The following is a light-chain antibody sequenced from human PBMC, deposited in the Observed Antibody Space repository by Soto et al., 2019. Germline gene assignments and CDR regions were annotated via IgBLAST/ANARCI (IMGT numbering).Light chain of an antibody. Sequence: IVFAQSPTTPSLSPGERSTPSCRASQSVSSYLAWYQQKPGQAPRLLIYDASNRATGIPARFSGSGSGTEFTLTISSLQSEDFGVYYCQQYNNWWTFGQGTKVDIK. CDR2: DAS. CDR1: QSVSSY. V-gene: IGKV3D-15*01. J-gene: IGKJ1*01. CDR3: QQYNNWWT.